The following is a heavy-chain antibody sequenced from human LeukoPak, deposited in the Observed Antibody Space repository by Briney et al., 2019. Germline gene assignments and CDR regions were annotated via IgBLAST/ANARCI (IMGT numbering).Heavy chain of an antibody. CDR3: ARGANNWNEALISQ. CDR1: GGSFSGHY. J-gene: IGHJ4*02. Sequence: KPSETLSLTCAVYGGSFSGHYWSWIRQPPGKGLEWIGEINHSGSTNYNPSLKSRVTISVDPSKNQFSLQLTSVTTADTSVYYCARGANNWNEALISQWGQGTLVTVSS. V-gene: IGHV4-34*01. D-gene: IGHD1-20*01. CDR2: INHSGST.